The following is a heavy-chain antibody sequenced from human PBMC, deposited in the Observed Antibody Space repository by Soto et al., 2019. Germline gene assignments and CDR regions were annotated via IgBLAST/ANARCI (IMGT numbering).Heavy chain of an antibody. J-gene: IGHJ6*02. D-gene: IGHD4-17*01. V-gene: IGHV3-33*01. CDR2: IWYDGSDK. Sequence: QVQLVESGGGVVQPGRSLRLSCAASGFTFSSYGMHWVRQAPGKGLEWVAVIWYDGSDKYYADSVKGRFTISRDTSKNXLXXQMNSRRAEDTAVCYCARARRDGDDPWDYSDGMDVWGQGTTVPVSS. CDR1: GFTFSSYG. CDR3: ARARRDGDDPWDYSDGMDV.